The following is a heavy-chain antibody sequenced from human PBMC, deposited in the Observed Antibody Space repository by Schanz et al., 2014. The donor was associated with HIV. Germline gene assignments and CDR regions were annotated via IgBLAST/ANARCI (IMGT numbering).Heavy chain of an antibody. CDR3: AKPEYDSRGNSQSHFDS. CDR1: GFTFSNYA. CDR2: ISESGGRT. D-gene: IGHD3-22*01. J-gene: IGHJ4*02. Sequence: EEQLVESGGGLVQPGGSLRLSCAASGFTFSNYAMSWVRQAPGKGLEWVSSISESGGRTYYADSVNGRFTISRDNSKNTLYLQMTTLRTEDTAVYYCAKPEYDSRGNSQSHFDSWGQGTLVTVSS. V-gene: IGHV3-23*04.